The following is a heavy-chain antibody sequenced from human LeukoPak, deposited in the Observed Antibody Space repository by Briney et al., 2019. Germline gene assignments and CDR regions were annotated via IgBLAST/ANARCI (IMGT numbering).Heavy chain of an antibody. D-gene: IGHD2-15*01. CDR1: GGSISNYY. Sequence: ASETLSLTCTVSGGSISNYYWSWIRQPPGKGLEWIGYIDDSGSTNYNPSLKSRVTISVDTSKNQFSLKLNSVTAADTAVYYCGRSTPGYCSGGSCYGFGYFDYWGQGTLVTVSS. CDR2: IDDSGST. CDR3: GRSTPGYCSGGSCYGFGYFDY. J-gene: IGHJ4*02. V-gene: IGHV4-59*01.